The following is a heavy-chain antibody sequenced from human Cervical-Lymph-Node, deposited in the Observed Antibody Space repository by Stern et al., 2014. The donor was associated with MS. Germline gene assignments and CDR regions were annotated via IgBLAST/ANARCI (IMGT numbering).Heavy chain of an antibody. CDR1: GGIFISST. V-gene: IGHV1-69*16. D-gene: IGHD6-19*01. CDR2: ISPGLDSV. J-gene: IGHJ4*02. CDR3: ARDGFDSGSALAF. Sequence: VQLVQSGAELKKPGSSVQVSCTTSGGIFISSTITWVLPVPGQGLEWMGDISPGLDSVDYAQEFQGRFTLTADDSTNTVYMELTSLQSGDTAMYYCARDGFDSGSALAFWGQGTLVTVSS.